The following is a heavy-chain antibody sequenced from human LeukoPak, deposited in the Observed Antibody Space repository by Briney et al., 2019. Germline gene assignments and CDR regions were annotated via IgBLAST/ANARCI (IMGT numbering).Heavy chain of an antibody. Sequence: ASVKVSCKASGYTFTSYGISWVRQAPGQGLEWMGWISAYNGNTNYAQKLQGRVTMTTDTSTSTVYMELRSLRSDDTAVYYCAREYYYDSSEGWSDRWGQGTLVTVSS. CDR3: AREYYYDSSEGWSDR. CDR2: ISAYNGNT. CDR1: GYTFTSYG. J-gene: IGHJ5*02. V-gene: IGHV1-18*01. D-gene: IGHD3-22*01.